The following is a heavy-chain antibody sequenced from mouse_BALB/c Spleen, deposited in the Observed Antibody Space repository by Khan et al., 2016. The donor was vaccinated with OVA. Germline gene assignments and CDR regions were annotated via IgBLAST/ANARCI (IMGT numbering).Heavy chain of an antibody. CDR2: LSYSGNN. CDR3: ARVYGGYFDY. J-gene: IGHJ2*01. V-gene: IGHV3-2*02. D-gene: IGHD1-1*01. Sequence: EVQLQESGPGLVKPSQSLSLTYTVTGYSITSDYAWNWIRQFPGNKLEWMGFLSYSGNNNYNPSLKSRISITRDTSKNQFFLQLNSVTTEDTATCYCARVYGGYFDYWGQGTTLTVSS. CDR1: GYSITSDYA.